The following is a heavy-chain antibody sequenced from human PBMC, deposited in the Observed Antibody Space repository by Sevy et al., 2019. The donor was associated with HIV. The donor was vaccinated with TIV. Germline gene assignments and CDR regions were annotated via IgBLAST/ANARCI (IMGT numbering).Heavy chain of an antibody. Sequence: GGSLRLSCAASGLTFDDYAMHWVRQAPGKGLEWVSGISWNSGNIAYAESVKGRFTISRDNAKNSLYLQMNSLRDEDTALYYCVKDRYYDTSGYSYYYFDLWGRGTLVTVSS. D-gene: IGHD3-22*01. CDR3: VKDRYYDTSGYSYYYFDL. V-gene: IGHV3-9*01. J-gene: IGHJ2*01. CDR1: GLTFDDYA. CDR2: ISWNSGNI.